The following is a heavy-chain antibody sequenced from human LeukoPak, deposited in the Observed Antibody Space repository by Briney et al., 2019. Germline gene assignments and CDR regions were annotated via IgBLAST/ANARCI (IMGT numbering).Heavy chain of an antibody. CDR1: GFDFSSYA. CDR3: RKDEQGFGMQTSH. D-gene: IGHD1-14*01. CDR2: ITGSGGST. Sequence: PGGSLRLSCAASGFDFSSYAVSWVRQAPGKGLEWVSAITGSGGSTYYADSVKGRFTVSRDNPRNTLYLQMNSLRAEDTAVYYCRKDEQGFGMQTSHWGQGTLVTVSS. V-gene: IGHV3-23*01. J-gene: IGHJ4*02.